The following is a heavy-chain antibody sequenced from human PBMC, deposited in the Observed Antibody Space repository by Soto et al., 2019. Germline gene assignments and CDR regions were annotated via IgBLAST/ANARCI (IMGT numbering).Heavy chain of an antibody. CDR2: IAPSDSYT. J-gene: IGHJ6*02. CDR3: ATSCTNGVCLSYYYYGMDV. D-gene: IGHD2-8*01. CDR1: GYSFTSYW. Sequence: GESLKISCKGSGYSFTSYWISWVRQMPGKGLERMGRIAPSDSYTNYSPSFQGHVTISADKSISTAYLQWSSLKASDTAMYYCATSCTNGVCLSYYYYGMDVWDQVTTVTRSS. V-gene: IGHV5-10-1*01.